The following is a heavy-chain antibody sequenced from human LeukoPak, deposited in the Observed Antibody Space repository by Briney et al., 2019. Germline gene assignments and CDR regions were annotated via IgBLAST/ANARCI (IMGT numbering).Heavy chain of an antibody. CDR1: GYSFISYW. J-gene: IGHJ4*02. Sequence: GESLKISCEGFGYSFISYWIGWVRQMPGKGLEWMAIINPGDSNSRYSPSFQGQVTISADKSISTAYLQWSSLKASDTAMYYCARLSYDILTGYPSNIDYWGQGTLVTVSS. CDR2: INPGDSNS. CDR3: ARLSYDILTGYPSNIDY. D-gene: IGHD3-9*01. V-gene: IGHV5-51*01.